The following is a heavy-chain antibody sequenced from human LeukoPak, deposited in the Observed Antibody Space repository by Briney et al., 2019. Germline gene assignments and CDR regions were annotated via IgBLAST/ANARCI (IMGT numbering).Heavy chain of an antibody. CDR2: TYYRSKWYN. CDR3: PRTNGSGSYYYYYYMDV. CDR1: GDSVSSNSAA. Sequence: SQTLSLTCAISGDSVSSNSAAWNWIRQSPSRGLEWLGRTYYRSKWYNDYAVSVKSRITINPDTSKNQFSLQLNSVTPEDTAVYYCPRTNGSGSYYYYYYMDVWGKGTTVTVSS. J-gene: IGHJ6*03. V-gene: IGHV6-1*01. D-gene: IGHD1-26*01.